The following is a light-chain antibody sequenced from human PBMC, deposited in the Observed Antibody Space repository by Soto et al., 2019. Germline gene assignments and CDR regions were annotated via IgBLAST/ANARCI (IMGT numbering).Light chain of an antibody. CDR3: SSHTSSSTVV. J-gene: IGLJ2*01. CDR2: DVS. Sequence: QSVLTQPASVSGSPGQSITISCTGTSSDVGGYNYVSWYQQHPGKAPKLMIYDVSNRPSGVSNRFSGSKSGNTASLTISGLQAEDEADYHCSSHTSSSTVVFGGGTKLTV. CDR1: SSDVGGYNY. V-gene: IGLV2-14*01.